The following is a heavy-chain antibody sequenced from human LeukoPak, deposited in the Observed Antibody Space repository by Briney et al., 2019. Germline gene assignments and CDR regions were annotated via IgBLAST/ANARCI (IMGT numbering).Heavy chain of an antibody. J-gene: IGHJ5*02. Sequence: GASVKVSCKASGYTFTGYYMHWVRQAPGQGLEWLGWLNPDSGGTKYAQKFQGRVTMTRDTSIRTAYMELSGLKSDGTAVYYCARDHGDYVQYNWFDPWGQGTLVTVSS. CDR2: LNPDSGGT. D-gene: IGHD4-17*01. CDR1: GYTFTGYY. V-gene: IGHV1-2*02. CDR3: ARDHGDYVQYNWFDP.